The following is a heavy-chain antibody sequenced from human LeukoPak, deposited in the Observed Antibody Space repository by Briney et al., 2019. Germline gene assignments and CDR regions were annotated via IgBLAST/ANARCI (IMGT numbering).Heavy chain of an antibody. V-gene: IGHV4-61*02. CDR3: AREIGYSSSMRP. CDR1: GGSISSGSYY. Sequence: PSETLSLTRTVSGGSISSGSYYWSWIRQPAGKGLEWIGRIYTSGSTNYNPSLKSRVTISVDTSKNQFSLKLSSVTAADTAVYYCAREIGYSSSMRPWGQGTLVTVSS. CDR2: IYTSGST. J-gene: IGHJ5*02. D-gene: IGHD6-6*01.